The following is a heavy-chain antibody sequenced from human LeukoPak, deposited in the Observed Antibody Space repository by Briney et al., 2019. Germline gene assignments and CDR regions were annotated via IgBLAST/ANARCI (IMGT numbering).Heavy chain of an antibody. V-gene: IGHV4-4*07. Sequence: PSETLSLTCSVSDVSIRSYYWSWIRQPAGKGLEWIGQIHTSGSTNYNPPLKSRVTMSIDTTEDQVSLTIRSVTAADTAFYYCARRDISSGWSFDYWGQGTLVTVSS. CDR3: ARRDISSGWSFDY. CDR1: DVSIRSYY. CDR2: IHTSGST. D-gene: IGHD6-19*01. J-gene: IGHJ4*02.